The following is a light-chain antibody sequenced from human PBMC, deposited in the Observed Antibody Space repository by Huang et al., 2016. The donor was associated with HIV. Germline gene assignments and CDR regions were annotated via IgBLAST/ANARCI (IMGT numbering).Light chain of an antibody. CDR1: QNIGTW. V-gene: IGKV1-5*03. J-gene: IGKJ1*01. CDR2: RTS. Sequence: DIQMTQSPSTLSASVRDRVIITCRASQNIGTWVAWDQQKSGTPPKVVIYRTSNLESGVPSRFSGSGSGTEFSLTINNLEPEDFAIYYCQQYAGYPWTFGQGTKVEIK. CDR3: QQYAGYPWT.